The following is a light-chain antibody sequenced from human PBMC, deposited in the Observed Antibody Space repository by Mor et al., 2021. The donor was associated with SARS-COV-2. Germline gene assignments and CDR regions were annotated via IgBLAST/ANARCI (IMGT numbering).Light chain of an antibody. V-gene: IGLV1-51*01. Sequence: RPSGIPYRFSGSKSGTSATLDITGLQTEDEVDYYCGTWDSSHVIFGGGTKLTVV. J-gene: IGLJ2*01. CDR3: GTWDSSHVI.